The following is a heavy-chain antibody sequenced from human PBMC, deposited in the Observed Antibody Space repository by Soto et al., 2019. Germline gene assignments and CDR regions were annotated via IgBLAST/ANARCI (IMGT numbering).Heavy chain of an antibody. CDR1: GFTFSSYS. CDR2: ISSSSSYI. J-gene: IGHJ5*02. D-gene: IGHD3-9*01. V-gene: IGHV3-21*01. Sequence: EVQLVESGGGLVKPGGSLRLSCAASGFTFSSYSMNWVRQAPGKGLEWVSSISSSSSYIYYADSVKGRFTISRDNAKNSLYRQMNSLGAEDTAVYYCASDEYFDETRQFDPWGQGTLVTVSS. CDR3: ASDEYFDETRQFDP.